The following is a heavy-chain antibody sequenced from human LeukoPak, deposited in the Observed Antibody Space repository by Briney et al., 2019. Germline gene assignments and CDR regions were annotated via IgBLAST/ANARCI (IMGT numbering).Heavy chain of an antibody. J-gene: IGHJ4*02. CDR1: GGSISSYY. Sequence: PSETLSLTCTVSGGSISSYYWSWIRQPPGKGLEWIGYIYYSGSTNYNPSLKSRVTISVDTSKNQFSLKLSSVTAADTAVYYCARLGDSSGYWYYFDYWGQGTLVTVSS. V-gene: IGHV4-59*01. D-gene: IGHD3-22*01. CDR2: IYYSGST. CDR3: ARLGDSSGYWYYFDY.